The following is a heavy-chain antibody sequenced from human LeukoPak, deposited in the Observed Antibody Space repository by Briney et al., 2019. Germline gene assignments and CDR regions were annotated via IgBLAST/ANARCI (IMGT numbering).Heavy chain of an antibody. Sequence: GGSLRLSCATSVFNFNSKWMTWVRQAPGKGLEWVANINQDGSEKYHGDSVKGRFTISRDNAKSSLFLEMSSLRAEDTAVYYCADPPSDFWGQGTLVAVSS. CDR1: VFNFNSKW. CDR2: INQDGSEK. J-gene: IGHJ4*02. V-gene: IGHV3-7*01. CDR3: ADPPSDF.